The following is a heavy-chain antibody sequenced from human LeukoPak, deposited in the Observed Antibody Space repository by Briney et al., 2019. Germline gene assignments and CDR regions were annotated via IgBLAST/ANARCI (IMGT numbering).Heavy chain of an antibody. CDR3: AKDPLVRGLTYDY. Sequence: GGSLRLSCAASGFTFRSCAMTWVRQAPGKGLEWVSAISGSGRTYYADSVEGRFTISRDNSKDTLYLQMNSLRAEDTAVYYCAKDPLVRGLTYDYWGQGTLVTVSS. D-gene: IGHD3-10*01. V-gene: IGHV3-23*01. J-gene: IGHJ4*02. CDR1: GFTFRSCA. CDR2: ISGSGRT.